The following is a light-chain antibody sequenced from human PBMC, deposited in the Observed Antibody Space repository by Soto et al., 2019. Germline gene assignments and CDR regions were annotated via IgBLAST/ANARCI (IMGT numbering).Light chain of an antibody. J-gene: IGKJ1*01. Sequence: VMTQSPDTLSLSPGESASLSCRASQSVRTYLAWFQQKPGQAPRLLIYGASARAPGVPARFSGRGSGTEFTLTISNLQSEDFAIYYCQQYDNWPPVTFGTGTKVDLK. CDR1: QSVRTY. CDR3: QQYDNWPPVT. CDR2: GAS. V-gene: IGKV3-15*01.